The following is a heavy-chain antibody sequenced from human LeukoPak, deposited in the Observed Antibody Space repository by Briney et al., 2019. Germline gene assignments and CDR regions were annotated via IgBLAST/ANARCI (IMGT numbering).Heavy chain of an antibody. D-gene: IGHD3-22*01. Sequence: SETLSLTCTVSGGSISSYYWSWIRQPPGKGLEWIGYIYYSGSTNYNPSLKSRVTISVDTSESHFSLKLSSVTAADTAVYYCERESYYYESSGYYPYYFDYWGQGILVTVSP. CDR3: ERESYYYESSGYYPYYFDY. CDR2: IYYSGST. J-gene: IGHJ4*02. CDR1: GGSISSYY. V-gene: IGHV4-59*01.